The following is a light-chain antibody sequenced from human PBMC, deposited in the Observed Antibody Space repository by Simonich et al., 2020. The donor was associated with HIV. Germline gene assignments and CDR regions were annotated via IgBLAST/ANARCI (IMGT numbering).Light chain of an antibody. J-gene: IGKJ3*01. V-gene: IGKV3-15*01. CDR3: QQYNNWPSPFT. CDR2: GAS. CDR1: QIVTTN. Sequence: EIVMTQSPATLSVSPGERATLSCRASQIVTTNLAWYQQKPGQVPRLLIYGASTRATGIPARFSGSGFGTDFTLTISSMQSEDFAVYYCQQYNNWPSPFTFGPGTEVDIK.